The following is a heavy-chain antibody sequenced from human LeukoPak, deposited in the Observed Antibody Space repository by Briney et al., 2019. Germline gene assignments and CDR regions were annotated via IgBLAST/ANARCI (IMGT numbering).Heavy chain of an antibody. Sequence: GESLKISCKTSGYPFTRNWIGWVRQMPGKGLEWMGIIYPGDSDTRYSPSFQGQVTMSVDKAISTAYLEWSSLKASDTAIYYCAKASSDTLTGYYFDHWGRGTLVTVPS. D-gene: IGHD3-9*01. CDR1: GYPFTRNW. J-gene: IGHJ4*02. V-gene: IGHV5-51*01. CDR2: IYPGDSDT. CDR3: AKASSDTLTGYYFDH.